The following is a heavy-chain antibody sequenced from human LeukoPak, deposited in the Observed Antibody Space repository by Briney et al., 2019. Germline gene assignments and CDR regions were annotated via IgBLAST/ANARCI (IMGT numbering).Heavy chain of an antibody. D-gene: IGHD6-19*01. Sequence: PGGSLRLSCSASGFTFTNYAMSWARQASGKGLEWVSSISGSGGSTYYAASVRGRFTISRDNSKNTLSLQMNSLRGEDTALYYCTKGVNSGSIDYWGQGTLVTVSS. J-gene: IGHJ4*02. CDR2: ISGSGGST. CDR3: TKGVNSGSIDY. V-gene: IGHV3-23*01. CDR1: GFTFTNYA.